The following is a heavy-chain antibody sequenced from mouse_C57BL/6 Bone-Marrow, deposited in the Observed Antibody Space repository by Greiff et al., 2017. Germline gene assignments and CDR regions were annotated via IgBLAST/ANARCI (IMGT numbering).Heavy chain of an antibody. CDR1: EYEFPSHD. D-gene: IGHD1-1*01. J-gene: IGHJ1*03. V-gene: IGHV5-2*01. CDR2: INSDGGCT. Sequence: EVQLVESGGGLVQPGESLKLSCESNEYEFPSHDMSWVRMTPEKRLVLVAAINSDGGCTYYPDTMERRFIISRANTEKTLYLQMSSLRSEDTAFYYCARHCYYYGSIYVGWYFDVWGTGTTVTVCS. CDR3: ARHCYYYGSIYVGWYFDV.